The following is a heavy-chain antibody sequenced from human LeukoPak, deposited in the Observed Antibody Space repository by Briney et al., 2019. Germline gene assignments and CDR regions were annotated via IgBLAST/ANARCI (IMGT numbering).Heavy chain of an antibody. CDR2: INHSGST. Sequence: PSETLSLTCAVYGGSFSGYYWSWIRQPPGKGLEWIGEINHSGSTNYNPSLKSRVTISVDTSKNQFSLKLSSVTAADTAVYYCARGVAVAGSLAFDIWGQGTMVTVSS. CDR3: ARGVAVAGSLAFDI. J-gene: IGHJ3*02. V-gene: IGHV4-34*01. CDR1: GGSFSGYY. D-gene: IGHD6-19*01.